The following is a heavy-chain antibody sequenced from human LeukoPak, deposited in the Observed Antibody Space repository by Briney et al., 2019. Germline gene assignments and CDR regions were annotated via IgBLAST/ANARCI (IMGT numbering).Heavy chain of an antibody. CDR2: INWNGGST. D-gene: IGHD3-3*01. CDR3: ATVQFLEWLPD. CDR1: GFTFEDYG. Sequence: PGGSLRLSCAASGFTFEDYGMSWVRQAPGKGLEWVSGINWNGGSTGYADSVKGRFTISRDNANNSLFLQMNSLRAEDTAVYYCATVQFLEWLPDWGQGILVTVSP. V-gene: IGHV3-20*04. J-gene: IGHJ4*02.